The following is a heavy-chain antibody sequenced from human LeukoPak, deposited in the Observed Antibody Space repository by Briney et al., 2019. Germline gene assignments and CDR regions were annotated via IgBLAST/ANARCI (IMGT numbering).Heavy chain of an antibody. J-gene: IGHJ3*02. CDR3: ARCGGYYDSSGYYSRTENAFDI. Sequence: SETLSLTCTVSGGSISSHYWSWIRQPPGKGLEWIGYIYYSGSTNYNPSLKSRVTISVDTSKNQFSLKLSSVTAADTAVYYCARCGGYYDSSGYYSRTENAFDIWGQGTIVTVSS. CDR2: IYYSGST. CDR1: GGSISSHY. V-gene: IGHV4-59*11. D-gene: IGHD3-22*01.